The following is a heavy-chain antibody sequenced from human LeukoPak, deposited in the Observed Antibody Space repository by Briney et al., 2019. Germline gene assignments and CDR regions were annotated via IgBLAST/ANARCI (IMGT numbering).Heavy chain of an antibody. CDR1: GFTVSSNY. D-gene: IGHD4-11*01. Sequence: GGSLRLSCAASGFTVSSNYMSWVRQAPGKGLEWVSVIYSGGSTYYADSVKGRFTISRDNSKNTLYLQMNSLRAEDTAVYCCARYSNFCLDYWGQGTLVTVSS. CDR2: IYSGGST. V-gene: IGHV3-53*01. J-gene: IGHJ4*02. CDR3: ARYSNFCLDY.